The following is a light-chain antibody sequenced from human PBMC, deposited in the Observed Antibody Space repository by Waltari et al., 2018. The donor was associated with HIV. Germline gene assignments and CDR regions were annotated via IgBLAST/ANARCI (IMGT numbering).Light chain of an antibody. Sequence: QSVLTQPPSLSGAPGQRIFISCTGNNSNIGAGYDVHWYQQLPGRAPKLRIYDYNNRPSGFPDRFSGAKSGTSASLAITGLQADDEAIYYCQSYDSSLSDSMVFGVGTKLTVL. CDR1: NSNIGAGYD. CDR2: DYN. J-gene: IGLJ3*02. V-gene: IGLV1-40*01. CDR3: QSYDSSLSDSMV.